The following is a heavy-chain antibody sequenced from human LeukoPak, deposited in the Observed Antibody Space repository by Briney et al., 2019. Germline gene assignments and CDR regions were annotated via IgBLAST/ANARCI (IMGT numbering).Heavy chain of an antibody. Sequence: PSETLSLTCAVYGGSFSGYYWSWIRQPPGKGLEWIGEINHSGSTNYNPSLKSRVTISVDTSKNQFSLKLSSVTAADTAVYYCASQYCSSTSCYFGGGWFDPWGQGTLVTVSS. CDR2: INHSGST. CDR3: ASQYCSSTSCYFGGGWFDP. CDR1: GGSFSGYY. V-gene: IGHV4-34*01. J-gene: IGHJ5*02. D-gene: IGHD2-2*01.